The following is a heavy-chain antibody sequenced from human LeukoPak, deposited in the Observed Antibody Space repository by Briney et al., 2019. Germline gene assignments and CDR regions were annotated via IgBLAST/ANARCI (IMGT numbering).Heavy chain of an antibody. Sequence: SETLSLTCTVSGGSISSHYWSWIRQPPGKGLEWIGYIYYSGSTNYNPPLKSRVTISVDTSKNQFSLKLSSVTAADTAVYYCARVSGYKARTFDYWGQGNLVTVSS. V-gene: IGHV4-59*11. J-gene: IGHJ4*02. CDR2: IYYSGST. CDR1: GGSISSHY. CDR3: ARVSGYKARTFDY. D-gene: IGHD5-18*01.